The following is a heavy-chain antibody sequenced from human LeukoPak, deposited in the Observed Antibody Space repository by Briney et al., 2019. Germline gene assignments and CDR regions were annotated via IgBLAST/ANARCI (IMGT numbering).Heavy chain of an antibody. D-gene: IGHD6-6*01. J-gene: IGHJ5*02. CDR1: GYTFTGYY. CDR2: INPNSGGT. CDR3: ARAGLAARRWFDP. V-gene: IGHV1-2*02. Sequence: ASVKVSCKASGYTFTGYYMHWVRQAPGQGLEWTGWINPNSGGTNYAQKFQGRVTMTRDTSISTAYMELSRLRSDDTAVYYCARAGLAARRWFDPWGQGTLVTVSS.